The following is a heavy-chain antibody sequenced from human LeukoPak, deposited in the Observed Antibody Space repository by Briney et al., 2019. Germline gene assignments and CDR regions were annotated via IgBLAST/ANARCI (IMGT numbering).Heavy chain of an antibody. CDR2: ITDDATT. Sequence: GGSLRLSCAVSGFTFSSAWMHWVRQAPGTGLVWVSRITDDATTTYADSVKGRFTISRDDAKNTLYLQMNSLRAEDTAVYYCVRDRVGPDYWGQGTLVTVSS. CDR3: VRDRVGPDY. D-gene: IGHD1-26*01. J-gene: IGHJ4*02. V-gene: IGHV3-74*03. CDR1: GFTFSSAW.